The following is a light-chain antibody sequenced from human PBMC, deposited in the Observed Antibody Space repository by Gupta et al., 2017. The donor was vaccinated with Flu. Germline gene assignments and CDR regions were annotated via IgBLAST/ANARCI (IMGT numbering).Light chain of an antibody. V-gene: IGKV3-20*01. CDR3: QQYGDSRYT. J-gene: IGKJ2*01. CDR1: QSVDSRY. CDR2: GAS. Sequence: LSPGERATLSCRASQSVDSRYIAWYQQKPGQAPRLLIYGASNRVAGIPGRFSGSGSGTHVTLTISGLEPEDFADYYCQQYGDSRYTFGQGTKLESK.